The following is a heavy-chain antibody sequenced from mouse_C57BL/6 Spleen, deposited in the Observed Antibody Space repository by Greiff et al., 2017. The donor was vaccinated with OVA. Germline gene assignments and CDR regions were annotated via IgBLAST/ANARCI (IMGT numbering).Heavy chain of an antibody. Sequence: EVQLQQSGPELVKPGASVKMSCKASGYTFTDYNMHWVKQSHGKSLEWIGYINPNNGGTSYNQKFKGKATLTVNKSSSTAYMELRSLTSEDSAVYYCARNYGNWYYFDYWGQGTTLTVSS. J-gene: IGHJ2*01. CDR3: ARNYGNWYYFDY. D-gene: IGHD2-1*01. V-gene: IGHV1-22*01. CDR2: INPNNGGT. CDR1: GYTFTDYN.